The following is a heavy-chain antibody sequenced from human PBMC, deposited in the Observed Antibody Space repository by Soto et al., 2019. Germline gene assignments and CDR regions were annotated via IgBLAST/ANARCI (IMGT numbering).Heavy chain of an antibody. CDR3: AREGHSSSWYDNWNDPDYYFDY. V-gene: IGHV4-39*02. D-gene: IGHD6-13*01. CDR2: IYYSGST. Sequence: SETLSLTCTVSGGSISSSSYYWGWIRQPPGKGLEWIGSIYYSGSTYYNPSLKSRVTISVDTSKNQFSLKLSSVTAADTAVYYCAREGHSSSWYDNWNDPDYYFDYWGQGTLVTVSS. J-gene: IGHJ4*02. CDR1: GGSISSSSYY.